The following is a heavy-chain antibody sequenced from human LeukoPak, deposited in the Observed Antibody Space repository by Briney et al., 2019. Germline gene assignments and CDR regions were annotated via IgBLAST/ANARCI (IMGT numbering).Heavy chain of an antibody. V-gene: IGHV3-33*01. CDR2: IWYDGSDK. CDR3: ARDLVGAIAHGFDY. CDR1: GFTFSKYG. J-gene: IGHJ4*02. D-gene: IGHD1-26*01. Sequence: GGSLRLSCAASGFTFSKYGMHWVRQAPGKGLEWVAVIWYDGSDKYYADSVKGRFTISRDISKNTLYLQMNSLRAENTAVYYCARDLVGAIAHGFDYWGQGTLVTVSS.